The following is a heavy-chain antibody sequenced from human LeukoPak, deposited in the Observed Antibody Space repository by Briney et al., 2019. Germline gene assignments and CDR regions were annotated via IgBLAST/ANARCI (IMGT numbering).Heavy chain of an antibody. J-gene: IGHJ4*02. CDR1: GYTFTSYG. CDR2: ISAYNGNT. V-gene: IGHV1-18*01. Sequence: GASVTVSCKASGYTFTSYGIIWVRQAPGQGLEWMGWISAYNGNTNYAQKLQGRVTMTTDTSTSTAYLDLRSLRSDDTAVYYCARGGVISPADYFDYWGQGTLVTVSS. CDR3: ARGGVISPADYFDY. D-gene: IGHD3-10*01.